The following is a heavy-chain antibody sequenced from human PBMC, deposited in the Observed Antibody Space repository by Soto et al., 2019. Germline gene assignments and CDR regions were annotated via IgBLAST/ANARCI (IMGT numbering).Heavy chain of an antibody. V-gene: IGHV4-34*01. Sequence: PSETLSLTCAVYGGSFSGYYHWTWIRQPPGKGLEWIGEINDSGSTYYNPSLESRVTISADTSKNHFSLKLRSVTAADTAVYYCARAPYDNIWGSYRYIDFWGQGALVTVSS. D-gene: IGHD3-16*02. CDR1: GGSFSGYY. CDR3: ARAPYDNIWGSYRYIDF. CDR2: INDSGST. J-gene: IGHJ4*02.